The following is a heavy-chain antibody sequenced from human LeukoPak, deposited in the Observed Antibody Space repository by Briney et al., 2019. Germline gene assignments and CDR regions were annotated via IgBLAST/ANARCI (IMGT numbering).Heavy chain of an antibody. J-gene: IGHJ5*02. CDR2: IIPIFGTA. D-gene: IGHD6-13*01. Sequence: SVKVSCKASGGTFSSYAISWVRQAPGQGLEWMGGIIPIFGTANYAQKFQGRVTITTDESTSTAYMELGSLRSEDTAVYYCARSEQVQNWFDPWGQGTLVTVSS. CDR1: GGTFSSYA. V-gene: IGHV1-69*05. CDR3: ARSEQVQNWFDP.